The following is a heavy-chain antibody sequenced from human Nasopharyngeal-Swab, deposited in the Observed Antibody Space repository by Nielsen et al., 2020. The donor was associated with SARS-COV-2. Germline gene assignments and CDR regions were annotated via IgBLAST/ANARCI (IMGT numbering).Heavy chain of an antibody. J-gene: IGHJ4*02. Sequence: KVSCKGSGYSFTSYWIGWVRQMPGKGLEWMGIIYPGDSDTRYSPSFQGQVTISADKSISTAYLQWSSLKASDTAMYYCARRRGVAGPRYYYFDYWGQGTLVTVSS. V-gene: IGHV5-51*01. D-gene: IGHD6-19*01. CDR3: ARRRGVAGPRYYYFDY. CDR2: IYPGDSDT. CDR1: GYSFTSYW.